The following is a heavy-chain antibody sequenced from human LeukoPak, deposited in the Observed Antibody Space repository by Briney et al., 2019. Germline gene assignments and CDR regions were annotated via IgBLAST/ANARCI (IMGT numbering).Heavy chain of an antibody. D-gene: IGHD2-15*01. CDR1: GGTFSSYA. J-gene: IGHJ6*01. Sequence: ASVNVSCKASGGTFSSYAISWVRQAPGQGLEWMGGIIPIFGTANYAQKFQGRVTITADKSTSTAYMELSSLRSEDTAVYYCARDSLRRGRRLGGYYYGMDVWGKGTTVTVSS. V-gene: IGHV1-69*06. CDR2: IIPIFGTA. CDR3: ARDSLRRGRRLGGYYYGMDV.